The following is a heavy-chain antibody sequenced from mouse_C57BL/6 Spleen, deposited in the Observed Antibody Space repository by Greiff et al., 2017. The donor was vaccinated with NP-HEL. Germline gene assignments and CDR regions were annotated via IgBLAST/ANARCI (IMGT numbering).Heavy chain of an antibody. CDR3: ARRGNLRAYFDY. Sequence: VQLHQSGPELVKPGASVKISCKASGYTFTDYYMNWVKQSHGKSLEWIGDINPNNGGTSYNQKFKGKATLTVDKSSSTAYMELRSLTSEDSAVYYCARRGNLRAYFDYWGQGTTLTVSS. D-gene: IGHD3-3*01. CDR2: INPNNGGT. CDR1: GYTFTDYY. V-gene: IGHV1-26*01. J-gene: IGHJ2*01.